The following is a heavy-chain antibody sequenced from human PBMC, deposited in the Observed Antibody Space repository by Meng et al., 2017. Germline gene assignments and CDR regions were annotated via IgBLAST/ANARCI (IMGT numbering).Heavy chain of an antibody. J-gene: IGHJ4*02. CDR2: MRSKANNYAT. Sequence: EVQLVESGGGLVQPGGSLKLSCAASGFTFSGSAMYWVRQASGKGLEWVGRMRSKANNYATAYAASVKGRFTISRDDSKNTAYLEMNSLKTEDTAVYYCTRHYDFWSGYSTFDHWGQGTLVTVSS. CDR1: GFTFSGSA. CDR3: TRHYDFWSGYSTFDH. D-gene: IGHD3-3*01. V-gene: IGHV3-73*01.